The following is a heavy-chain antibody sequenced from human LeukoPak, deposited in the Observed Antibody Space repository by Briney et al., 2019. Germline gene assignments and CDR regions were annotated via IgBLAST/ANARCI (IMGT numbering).Heavy chain of an antibody. Sequence: SETLSLTCTVSGGSISSYYWSWIRQPAGKGLEWIGRIYTSGSTNYNPSLKSRVTMSVDTSKNQFSLKLSSVTAADTAVYYCARGGYNWNPGWFDPWGQGTLVTVSS. CDR3: ARGGYNWNPGWFDP. J-gene: IGHJ5*02. CDR2: IYTSGST. V-gene: IGHV4-4*07. D-gene: IGHD1-20*01. CDR1: GGSISSYY.